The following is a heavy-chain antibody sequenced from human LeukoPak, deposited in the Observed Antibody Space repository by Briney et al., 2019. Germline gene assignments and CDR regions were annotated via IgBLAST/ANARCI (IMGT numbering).Heavy chain of an antibody. CDR1: GFTFSSYA. Sequence: GGSLRLSCAASGFTFSSYAMSWVRQAPGKGLEWVSAISGSGGSTYYADSVKGRFTISRDNSKNTLYLQMNSLRAEDMAVYYCAKGDIVVVPAATFDHWGQGTLVTVSS. CDR2: ISGSGGST. CDR3: AKGDIVVVPAATFDH. D-gene: IGHD2-2*01. V-gene: IGHV3-23*01. J-gene: IGHJ4*02.